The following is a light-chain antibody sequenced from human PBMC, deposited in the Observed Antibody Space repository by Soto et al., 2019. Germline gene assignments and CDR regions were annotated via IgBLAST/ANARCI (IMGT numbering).Light chain of an antibody. CDR3: QPYHNLWT. Sequence: MTQAPSTLSVSPGERATLSCRASQTINTNVAWYQLKDGQAPRLLIYAASTRATGTPARFTGSGSGTEFTLTITSLQSEDFALYYCQPYHNLWTFGQGTKVDIK. CDR2: AAS. J-gene: IGKJ1*01. CDR1: QTINTN. V-gene: IGKV3-15*01.